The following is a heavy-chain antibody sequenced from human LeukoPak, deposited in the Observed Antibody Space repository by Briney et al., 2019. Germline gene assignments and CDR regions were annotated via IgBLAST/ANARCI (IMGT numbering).Heavy chain of an antibody. D-gene: IGHD6-19*01. J-gene: IGHJ4*02. CDR1: GFIFSNYG. V-gene: IGHV3-33*01. Sequence: GGSLRLSCEASGFIFSNYGMHWVRQAPGKGLKWLALIWYDGQTKFYADSVKGRFTISRDNSGNTLFLHMTSLRVEDTAVYYCAREWGRIAVAGGPGYWGQGALVTVSS. CDR2: IWYDGQTK. CDR3: AREWGRIAVAGGPGY.